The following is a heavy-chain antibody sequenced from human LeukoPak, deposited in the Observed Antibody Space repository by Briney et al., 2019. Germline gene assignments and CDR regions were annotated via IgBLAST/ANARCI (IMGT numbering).Heavy chain of an antibody. CDR2: ISSSSSYI. CDR3: AGGSCPDY. J-gene: IGHJ4*02. Sequence: GGSLRLSCAASGFTFSSYSMNWVRQAPGKGLEWVSSISSSSSYIYYADSVKGRFTICRDNAKNPLYLQMNSLRAEDTAVYYCAGGSCPDYWGQGTLVTVSS. D-gene: IGHD2-15*01. CDR1: GFTFSSYS. V-gene: IGHV3-21*01.